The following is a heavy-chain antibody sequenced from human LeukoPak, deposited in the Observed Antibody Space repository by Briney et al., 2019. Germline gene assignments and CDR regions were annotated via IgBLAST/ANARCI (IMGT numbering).Heavy chain of an antibody. CDR2: IYYSGST. Sequence: NPSETLSLTCTVSGGSISSYYWSWIRQPPGKGLEWIGYIYYSGSTNYNLSLKSRVTISVDTSKNQFSLKLSSVTAADTAVYYCARGTAMVPTVWGQGTTVTVSS. V-gene: IGHV4-59*01. J-gene: IGHJ6*02. CDR1: GGSISSYY. D-gene: IGHD5-18*01. CDR3: ARGTAMVPTV.